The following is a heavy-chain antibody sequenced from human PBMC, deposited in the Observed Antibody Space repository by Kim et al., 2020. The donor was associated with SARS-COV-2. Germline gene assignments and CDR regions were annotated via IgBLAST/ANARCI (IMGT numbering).Heavy chain of an antibody. CDR2: ISGSGGST. Sequence: GGSLRLSCAASGFTFSSYAMSWVRQAPGKGLEWVSAISGSGGSTYYADSVKGRFTISRDNSKNTLYLQMNSLRAEDTAVYYCAKDVYDYVWGSYRPGYFDYWGQGTLVTVSS. CDR1: GFTFSSYA. V-gene: IGHV3-23*01. J-gene: IGHJ4*02. D-gene: IGHD3-16*02. CDR3: AKDVYDYVWGSYRPGYFDY.